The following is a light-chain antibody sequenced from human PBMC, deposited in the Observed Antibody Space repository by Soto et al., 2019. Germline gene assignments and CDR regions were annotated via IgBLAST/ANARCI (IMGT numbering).Light chain of an antibody. CDR3: QQYNNWPRT. Sequence: EIVLTQSPATLSLSPGERATLSCRASRSVSSYLAWYQQKPGQAPRLLIYGASSRATGIPARFSGSGSGTEFTLTISSLQSEDSAVYSCQQYNNWPRTFGQGTKVDIK. CDR2: GAS. J-gene: IGKJ1*01. V-gene: IGKV3-15*01. CDR1: RSVSSY.